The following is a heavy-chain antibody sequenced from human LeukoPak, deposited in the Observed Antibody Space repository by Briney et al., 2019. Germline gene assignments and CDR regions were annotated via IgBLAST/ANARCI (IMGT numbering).Heavy chain of an antibody. CDR2: IASDGSST. Sequence: PGGSLRLSCAASGFTFSSYWMNWVRQAPGKGLVWVSRIASDGSSTTYADSVKGRFSISRDNAKNTLYLQMNSLRVEDTAVYYCTKDYGGDPFDYWGQGTLVTVSS. D-gene: IGHD2-21*02. CDR1: GFTFSSYW. CDR3: TKDYGGDPFDY. J-gene: IGHJ4*02. V-gene: IGHV3-74*01.